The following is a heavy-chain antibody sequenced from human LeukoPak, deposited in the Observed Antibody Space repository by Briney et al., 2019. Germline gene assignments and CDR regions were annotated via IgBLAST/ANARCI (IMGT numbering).Heavy chain of an antibody. Sequence: GGSLRLSCAAFGFTFSNAWMSWVRQAPGKGLEWVGRIKSKTDGGTTDYAAPVKGRFTISRDDSKNTLYLQMNSLKTEDTAVYYCTTDGAYNWNDVAWFDPWGQGTLVTVSS. CDR3: TTDGAYNWNDVAWFDP. D-gene: IGHD1-1*01. J-gene: IGHJ5*02. CDR1: GFTFSNAW. V-gene: IGHV3-15*01. CDR2: IKSKTDGGTT.